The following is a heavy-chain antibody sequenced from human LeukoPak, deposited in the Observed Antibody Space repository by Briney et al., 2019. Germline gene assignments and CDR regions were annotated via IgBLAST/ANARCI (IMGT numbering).Heavy chain of an antibody. D-gene: IGHD3-3*01. V-gene: IGHV4-31*03. CDR2: IYYSGST. CDR3: ASLVGGVFWSGYYTEDY. CDR1: GGPISSGGYY. Sequence: TSQTLSLTCTVSGGPISSGGYYWSWIRQHPGKGLEWIGYIYYSGSTYYNPSLKSRVTISVDTSKNQFSLKLSSVTAADTAVYYCASLVGGVFWSGYYTEDYWGQGTLVTVSS. J-gene: IGHJ4*02.